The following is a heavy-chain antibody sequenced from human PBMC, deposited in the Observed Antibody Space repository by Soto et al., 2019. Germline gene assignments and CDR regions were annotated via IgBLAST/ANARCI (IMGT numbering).Heavy chain of an antibody. J-gene: IGHJ4*02. CDR1: GYSFTSYW. CDR2: IYPGDSDT. Sequence: PGESLKISCKGSGYSFTSYWIGWVRQMPGKGLEWMGIIYPGDSDTRYSPSFQGQVTISADQSISTAYLQWSSLKASDTAMYYCAIRIAVAGTEYYFYYWSQGTLVTVSS. D-gene: IGHD6-19*01. CDR3: AIRIAVAGTEYYFYY. V-gene: IGHV5-51*01.